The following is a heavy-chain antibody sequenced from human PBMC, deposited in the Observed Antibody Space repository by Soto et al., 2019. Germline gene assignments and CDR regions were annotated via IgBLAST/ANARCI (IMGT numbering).Heavy chain of an antibody. CDR2: IYDSGST. CDR1: GGSIISYY. V-gene: IGHV4-59*01. D-gene: IGHD3-10*01. J-gene: IGHJ4*01. Sequence: SETLSLTCTVSGGSIISYYWSWIRQPPGKGLEWIGYIYDSGSTSYNPSLKSRVTISVDTSKNQFSLNLSSVTAADTAVYYCARQDGSGIYYFDSWGHGTLVTVS. CDR3: ARQDGSGIYYFDS.